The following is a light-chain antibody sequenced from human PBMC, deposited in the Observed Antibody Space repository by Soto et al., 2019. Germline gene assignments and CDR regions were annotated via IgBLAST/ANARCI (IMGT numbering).Light chain of an antibody. CDR1: QSVEYYY. CDR2: AAS. V-gene: IGKV3-20*01. CDR3: QQYDNSPWT. J-gene: IGKJ1*01. Sequence: EVVLTQSPGTLSLSPGERATLSCRASQSVEYYYLAWYQQRLGQAPRLLIYAASSRATGIPDRFSGSGSGTDFTLTISRLEPEDFAVYYCQQYDNSPWTFGQGTKVDIK.